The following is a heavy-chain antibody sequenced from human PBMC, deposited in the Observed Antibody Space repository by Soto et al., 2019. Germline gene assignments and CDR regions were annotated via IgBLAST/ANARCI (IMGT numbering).Heavy chain of an antibody. Sequence: EVQLLDSGGGLVHPGGSLRLSCAAYGFTFSNYDMTWVRQGPGKGLEWVSGISGSGGRSYYADSVKGRFTISRDNSKSTLYLQMNSLRAEDTAVYYCAKAYFVWSSEQPYYFDYWGQGTLVTVSS. CDR1: GFTFSNYD. V-gene: IGHV3-23*01. D-gene: IGHD3-16*01. CDR3: AKAYFVWSSEQPYYFDY. CDR2: ISGSGGRS. J-gene: IGHJ4*02.